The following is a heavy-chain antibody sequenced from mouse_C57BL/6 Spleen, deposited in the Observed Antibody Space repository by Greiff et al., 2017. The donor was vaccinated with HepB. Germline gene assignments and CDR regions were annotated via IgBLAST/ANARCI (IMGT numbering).Heavy chain of an antibody. Sequence: VQLQQPGAELVKPGASVKMSCKASGYTFTSYWITWVKQRPGQGLEWIGDIYPGSGSTNYNEKFKSKATLTVDTSSSTAYMQLSSLTSEDSAVYYCARITTVVATEYFDYWGQGTTLTVSS. CDR3: ARITTVVATEYFDY. CDR2: IYPGSGST. D-gene: IGHD1-1*01. V-gene: IGHV1-55*01. CDR1: GYTFTSYW. J-gene: IGHJ2*01.